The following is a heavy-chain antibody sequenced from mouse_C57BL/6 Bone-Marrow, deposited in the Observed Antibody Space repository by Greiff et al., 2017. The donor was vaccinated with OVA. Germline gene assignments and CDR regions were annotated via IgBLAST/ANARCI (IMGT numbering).Heavy chain of an antibody. Sequence: VQLQQPGAELVKPGASVKLSCKASGYTFTSYWMHWVKQRPGQGLEWIGMIHPNSGSTNYNEKFKSKATLTVDKSSSTAYMQLSSLTSEDSAVYYGARRGYYGLYYFDYWGQGTTLTVSS. CDR3: ARRGYYGLYYFDY. V-gene: IGHV1-64*01. D-gene: IGHD1-1*01. J-gene: IGHJ2*01. CDR2: IHPNSGST. CDR1: GYTFTSYW.